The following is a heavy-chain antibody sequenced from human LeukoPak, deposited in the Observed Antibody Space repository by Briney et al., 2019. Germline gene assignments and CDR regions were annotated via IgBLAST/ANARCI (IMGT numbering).Heavy chain of an antibody. CDR3: ARWTDTAMVTALDY. D-gene: IGHD5-18*01. V-gene: IGHV4-4*07. CDR1: GGSISTYY. CDR2: IYTSGST. J-gene: IGHJ4*02. Sequence: SETLSLTCTVSGGSISTYYWSWIRQPAGKGLEWIGRIYTSGSTNYNPSLKSRVTISVDTSKNQFSLKLSSVTAADTAVYYCARWTDTAMVTALDYWGQGTLVTVSS.